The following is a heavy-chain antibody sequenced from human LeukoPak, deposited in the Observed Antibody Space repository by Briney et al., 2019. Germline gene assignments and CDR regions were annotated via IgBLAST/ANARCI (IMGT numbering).Heavy chain of an antibody. CDR3: ARESSGYFY. CDR1: GFTFSSAW. CDR2: IKSDGTT. J-gene: IGHJ4*02. D-gene: IGHD3-22*01. V-gene: IGHV3-74*01. Sequence: GGSLRLSCAASGFTFSSAWMHWVRQTPGKGLVWVSRIKSDGTTNYADSVKGRFTISRDNAKNSLYLQMNSLRAEDTAVYYCARESSGYFYWGQGTLVTVSS.